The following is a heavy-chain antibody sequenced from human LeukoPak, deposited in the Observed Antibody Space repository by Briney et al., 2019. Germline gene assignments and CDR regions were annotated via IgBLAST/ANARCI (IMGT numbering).Heavy chain of an antibody. J-gene: IGHJ6*02. CDR1: GGSISSSSYY. CDR3: ARGLGYYDSSGYRYYYYYGMDV. CDR2: IYYSGST. Sequence: SETLSLTCTVSGGSISSSSYYWGWIRQPPGKGLEWIGSIYYSGSTYYNPSLKSRVTISVDTSKNQFSLKLSSVTAADTAVYYCARGLGYYDSSGYRYYYYYGMDVWGQGTTVTVSS. V-gene: IGHV4-39*07. D-gene: IGHD3-22*01.